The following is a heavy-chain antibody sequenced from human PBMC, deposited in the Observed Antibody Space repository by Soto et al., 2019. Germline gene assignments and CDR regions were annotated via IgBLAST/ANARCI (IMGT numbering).Heavy chain of an antibody. D-gene: IGHD6-19*01. CDR3: AKDHLFSGWTSGGYFDY. CDR1: GFTFSSYA. CDR2: ISGSVGTT. V-gene: IGHV3-23*01. J-gene: IGHJ4*02. Sequence: PGRSLRLSCEASGFTFSSYAMSWVRQAPGKGLEWVSVISGSVGTTYYADSVKGRFTISRDNSKNTLYLQMNNLRAEDTAVYYCAKDHLFSGWTSGGYFDYLGQGALVTVSS.